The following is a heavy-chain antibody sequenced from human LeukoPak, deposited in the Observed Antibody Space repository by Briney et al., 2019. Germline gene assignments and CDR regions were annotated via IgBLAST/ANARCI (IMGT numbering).Heavy chain of an antibody. Sequence: GGCLRLACAAAGFTFSTSWMHCVRQPPGKGLVWVSCINSDGSSPSYADSVKGRFTISRDNAKNTVYLQMNSLRAEDTAVYYCARWGSSGWYPMDVWGQGTTVTVSS. J-gene: IGHJ6*02. CDR3: ARWGSSGWYPMDV. V-gene: IGHV3-74*01. D-gene: IGHD6-19*01. CDR1: GFTFSTSW. CDR2: INSDGSSP.